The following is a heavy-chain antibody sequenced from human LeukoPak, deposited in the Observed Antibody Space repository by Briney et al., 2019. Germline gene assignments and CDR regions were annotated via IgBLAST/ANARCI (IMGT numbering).Heavy chain of an antibody. CDR3: ARGQMAGY. V-gene: IGHV3-30*03. Sequence: PGRSLRLSCAASGFTFSSYGVHWVRQAPGKGLEWVAVISYDGSNKYYADSVKGRFTISRDNSKNTLYLQMNSLRAEDTAVYYCARGQMAGYWGQGTLVTVSS. CDR2: ISYDGSNK. CDR1: GFTFSSYG. J-gene: IGHJ4*02. D-gene: IGHD5-24*01.